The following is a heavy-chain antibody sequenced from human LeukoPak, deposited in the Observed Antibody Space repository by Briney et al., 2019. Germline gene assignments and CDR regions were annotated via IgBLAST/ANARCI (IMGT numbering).Heavy chain of an antibody. D-gene: IGHD2-2*01. V-gene: IGHV4-4*07. CDR2: IYTGGST. CDR1: GGSIGTYY. Sequence: SETLSLTCSVSGGSIGTYYWSWIRQPAGEGLEWIGRIYTGGSTNYNPSLKSRVTLSIETPKNQFSLELTSVTAADTAVYYCARAPTAYCLSTNCQPYFDYWGQGTLVTVSS. J-gene: IGHJ4*02. CDR3: ARAPTAYCLSTNCQPYFDY.